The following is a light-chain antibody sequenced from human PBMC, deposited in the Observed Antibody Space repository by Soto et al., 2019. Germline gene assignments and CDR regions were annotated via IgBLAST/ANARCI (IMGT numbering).Light chain of an antibody. V-gene: IGKV3D-15*01. CDR2: DAS. CDR3: QQYNNWPLT. CDR1: QSVSSSY. J-gene: IGKJ4*01. Sequence: IEMTQSPATLSASPGDRATLSCRASQSVSSSYLAWYQQKPGQPPRLLIYDASTRATGIPARFSGSQSGTEFTLTISSLLSEDFAVYSCQQYNNWPLTFGGGTKVDIK.